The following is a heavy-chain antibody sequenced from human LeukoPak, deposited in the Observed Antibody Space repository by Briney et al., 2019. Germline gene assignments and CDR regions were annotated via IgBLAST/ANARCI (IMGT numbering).Heavy chain of an antibody. J-gene: IGHJ5*02. CDR2: IYYSGST. V-gene: IGHV4-61*08. D-gene: IGHD1-26*01. CDR1: GGSISSGDYY. Sequence: SETLSLTCTVSGGSISSGDYYWSWIRQPPGKGLEWIGYIYYSGSTNYNPSLKSRVTISVDTSKNQFSLKLSSVTAADTAVYYCARDEGYSRNGGTFDPWGQGTLVTVSS. CDR3: ARDEGYSRNGGTFDP.